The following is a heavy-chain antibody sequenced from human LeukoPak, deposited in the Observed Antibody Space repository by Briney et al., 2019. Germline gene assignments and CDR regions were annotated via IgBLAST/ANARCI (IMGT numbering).Heavy chain of an antibody. CDR1: GFTFNTYR. Sequence: GGSLRLSCAASGFTFNTYRMHWVRQAPGKGLEWVAVMSYDGTNKYYTGSVKGRFTISRDNSKNTLYLQRNSLRAEDTAVYYCATGLIASPPPCDYWGQGTLVTVSS. J-gene: IGHJ4*02. CDR3: ATGLIASPPPCDY. D-gene: IGHD3-22*01. V-gene: IGHV3-30*19. CDR2: MSYDGTNK.